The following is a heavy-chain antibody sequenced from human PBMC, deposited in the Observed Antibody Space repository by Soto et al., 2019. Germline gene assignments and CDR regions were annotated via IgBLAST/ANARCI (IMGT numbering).Heavy chain of an antibody. CDR3: ARGHNVVGPAASVRRSVWFDP. CDR1: GGSLSGHY. D-gene: IGHD2-2*01. Sequence: EPLSLTCAVDGGSLSGHYWSWIRQPPGKGLEWIGEINHSGSTNYNPSLKSRVTISVDTSKNQFSLKLSSVNAADTAVYYCARGHNVVGPAASVRRSVWFDPWGQGTLVTSSS. CDR2: INHSGST. J-gene: IGHJ5*02. V-gene: IGHV4-34*01.